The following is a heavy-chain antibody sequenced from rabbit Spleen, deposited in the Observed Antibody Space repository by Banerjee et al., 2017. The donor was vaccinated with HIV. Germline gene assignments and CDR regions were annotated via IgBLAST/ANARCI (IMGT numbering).Heavy chain of an antibody. CDR3: ARDRGGANKGDFTWGL. CDR2: IYGGSSDNT. D-gene: IGHD2-1*01. V-gene: IGHV1S45*01. CDR1: GFSFSSGYW. J-gene: IGHJ6*01. Sequence: QEQLEESGGDLVKPEGSLTLTCTASGFSFSSGYWMCWVRQAPGKGLEWIACIYGGSSDNTYYASWAKGRFTISKTSSTTVTLQMTSLTVADTATYFCARDRGGANKGDFTWGLWGPGTLVTVS.